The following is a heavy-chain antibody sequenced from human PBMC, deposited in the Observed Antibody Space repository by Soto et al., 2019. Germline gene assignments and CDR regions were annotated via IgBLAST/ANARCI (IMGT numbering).Heavy chain of an antibody. CDR3: ARRGPSRDFWSGYYPWWFDP. V-gene: IGHV1-18*01. CDR1: GYTFSNYG. D-gene: IGHD3-3*01. Sequence: QAQLVQSGAEVKKPGASVKVSCKASGYTFSNYGISWVRKAPGQGLEWMGWISAYNGNTNYAQKLQGRVTMTTDTSTSTAYMERRLLRSDDTAVHYCARRGPSRDFWSGYYPWWFDPWGQGPLVTVSS. CDR2: ISAYNGNT. J-gene: IGHJ5*02.